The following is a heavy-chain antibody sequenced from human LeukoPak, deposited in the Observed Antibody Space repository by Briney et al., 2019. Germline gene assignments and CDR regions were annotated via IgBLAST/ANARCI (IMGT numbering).Heavy chain of an antibody. V-gene: IGHV3-48*03. J-gene: IGHJ5*02. CDR1: GFSLKTYE. Sequence: GGSLRLSCVASGFSLKTYEMNWVRQAPGKGLEWISYISVGGSDEDYADSVKGRFSISRDNAKNSLFLQMNGLRVEDTAVYYCARDVGFNNGWPAWGQGTLVTVSS. D-gene: IGHD6-19*01. CDR3: ARDVGFNNGWPA. CDR2: ISVGGSDE.